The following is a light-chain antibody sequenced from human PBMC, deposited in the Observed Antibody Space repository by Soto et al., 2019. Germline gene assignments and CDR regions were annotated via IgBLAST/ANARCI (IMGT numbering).Light chain of an antibody. V-gene: IGKV3-11*01. J-gene: IGKJ5*01. CDR1: QSVRSY. CDR2: DAS. CDR3: QQRANWPAT. Sequence: EIVLAQSPATLSLSPGERVTLTCRASQSVRSYLAWYQQKPGQAPRLLIYDASNRATGIPARFSGSGSGTDLTLTISSLEPEDFAVYYCQQRANWPATFGQGTRLDIK.